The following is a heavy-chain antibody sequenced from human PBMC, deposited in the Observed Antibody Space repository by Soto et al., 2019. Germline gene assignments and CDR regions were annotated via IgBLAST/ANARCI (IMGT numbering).Heavy chain of an antibody. J-gene: IGHJ6*02. V-gene: IGHV1-8*01. Sequence: QVQLVQSGAEVKKPGASVKVSCKASGYTFTSYDINWVRQATGQGLEWMGWMNPNSGNTGYAQKFQGRVTMTRNTSISTADMELSSLRSEDTAVYYCARLAAAGTGGYYYYYGMDVWGQGTTVTVSS. CDR3: ARLAAAGTGGYYYYYGMDV. CDR2: MNPNSGNT. CDR1: GYTFTSYD. D-gene: IGHD6-13*01.